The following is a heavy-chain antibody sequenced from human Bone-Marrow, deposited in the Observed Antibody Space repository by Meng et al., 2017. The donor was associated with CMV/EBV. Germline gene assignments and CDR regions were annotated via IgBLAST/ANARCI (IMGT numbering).Heavy chain of an antibody. CDR3: ATDKQQLAYFFDY. CDR1: GGILSNYA. V-gene: IGHV1-69*05. Sequence: SVKVSCKASGGILSNYAVSWVRQAPGQGLEWLGGVIPISGSPHYPQKFQGRVTMTTDESTGTAYMVLSGLTSEDTAVYYCATDKQQLAYFFDYWGQGTLVTVSS. J-gene: IGHJ4*02. CDR2: VIPISGSP. D-gene: IGHD5-12*01.